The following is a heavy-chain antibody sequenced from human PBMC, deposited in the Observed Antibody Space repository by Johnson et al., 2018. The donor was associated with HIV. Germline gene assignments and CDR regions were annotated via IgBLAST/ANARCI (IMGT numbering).Heavy chain of an antibody. CDR2: ISYDGSNK. J-gene: IGHJ3*02. V-gene: IGHV3-30*04. CDR1: GFTFSSYA. D-gene: IGHD3-22*01. CDR3: ARDPEIVVVSEHDAFDI. Sequence: VQLVESGGGVVQPGRSLRLSCAASGFTFSSYAMHWVRQAPGKGLEWVAVISYDGSNKYYADSVKGRFTISRDNSKNTLYLQMNSLRAEDTAVYYCARDPEIVVVSEHDAFDIWGQGTMVTVSS.